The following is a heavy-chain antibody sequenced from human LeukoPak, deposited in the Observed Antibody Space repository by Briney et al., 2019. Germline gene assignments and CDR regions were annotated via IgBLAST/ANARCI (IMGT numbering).Heavy chain of an antibody. CDR1: GFPFSSYS. Sequence: GGSLRLSCVASGFPFSSYSMNWVRQAPGKGLECVSYISSSSDNIYYVDYVKGRFTISRDNARNSLYLQMDSLRYDDTAVYYCASDRNHAFDYWGQGSLVTVSS. CDR2: ISSSSDNI. V-gene: IGHV3-48*02. D-gene: IGHD1-14*01. CDR3: ASDRNHAFDY. J-gene: IGHJ4*02.